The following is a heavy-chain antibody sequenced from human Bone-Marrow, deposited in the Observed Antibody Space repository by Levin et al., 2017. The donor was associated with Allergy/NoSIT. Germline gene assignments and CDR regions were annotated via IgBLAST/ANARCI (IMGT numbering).Heavy chain of an antibody. CDR2: INPNTGGT. CDR3: AKERGGGTWYYDY. V-gene: IGHV1-2*05. Sequence: GESLKISCKASGYTFTGYYMHWVRQAPGQGLEWMGRINPNTGGTSYVQKFQGRVTMTRDTSINTAYMELSRLRSDDTGFYYCAKERGGGTWYYDYWGQGTLVTVSS. J-gene: IGHJ4*02. D-gene: IGHD2-15*01. CDR1: GYTFTGYY.